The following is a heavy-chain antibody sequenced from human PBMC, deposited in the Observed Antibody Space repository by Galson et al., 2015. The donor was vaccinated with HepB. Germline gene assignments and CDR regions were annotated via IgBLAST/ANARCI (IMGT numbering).Heavy chain of an antibody. CDR2: ISYDGSNK. Sequence: SLRLSCAASGFTFSSYAMHWVRQAPGKGLEWVAVISYDGSNKYYADSVKGRFTISRDNSKNTLYLQMNSLRAEDTAVYYCARDWSIAAAGTFDYWGQGTLVNVSS. J-gene: IGHJ4*02. V-gene: IGHV3-30-3*01. D-gene: IGHD6-13*01. CDR3: ARDWSIAAAGTFDY. CDR1: GFTFSSYA.